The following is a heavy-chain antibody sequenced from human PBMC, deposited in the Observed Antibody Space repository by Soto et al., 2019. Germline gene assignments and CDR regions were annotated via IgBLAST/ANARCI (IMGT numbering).Heavy chain of an antibody. J-gene: IGHJ6*02. CDR2: IIPVFGIV. Sequence: QLQLAQSGADVKKAGSSVKVSCKASGGTLSNSAFSWVRQAPGQGLEWMGGIIPVFGIVNYALKFQDRVTITADESTSTAYMELRSLRSEDTAVYFCATGRIVVVGSRAYYGMDVWGQGTTVTV. V-gene: IGHV1-69*19. CDR1: GGTLSNSA. D-gene: IGHD3-22*01. CDR3: ATGRIVVVGSRAYYGMDV.